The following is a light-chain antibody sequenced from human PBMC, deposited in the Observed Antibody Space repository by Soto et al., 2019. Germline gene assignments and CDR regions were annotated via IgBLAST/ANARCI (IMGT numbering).Light chain of an antibody. CDR1: SSNIGANT. J-gene: IGLJ2*01. Sequence: QAVLTQSPSASGTPGQRVTISCSGSSSNIGANTVNWYQQLPGTAPKLLIFFGSHRPSGVSDRFSGSKSGSSASLAISGLQCEGGGDYYCAAGDEYLDGVVFGGGTKLTAL. V-gene: IGLV1-44*01. CDR2: FGS. CDR3: AAGDEYLDGVV.